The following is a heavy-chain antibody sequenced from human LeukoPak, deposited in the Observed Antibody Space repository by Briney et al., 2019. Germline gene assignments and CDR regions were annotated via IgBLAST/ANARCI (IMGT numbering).Heavy chain of an antibody. V-gene: IGHV4-39*01. Sequence: SETLSLTCTVSGGSISSSSYYWGWIRQPPGKGLEWIGSIYYSESTYYNPSLKTRVTISVDTSKNKFSLNRSSVPAADTAVYYCARLPDDSSARYYYYYMDVWRKGNTVTVSS. CDR2: IYYSEST. CDR3: ARLPDDSSARYYYYYMDV. J-gene: IGHJ6*03. CDR1: GGSISSSSYY. D-gene: IGHD3-22*01.